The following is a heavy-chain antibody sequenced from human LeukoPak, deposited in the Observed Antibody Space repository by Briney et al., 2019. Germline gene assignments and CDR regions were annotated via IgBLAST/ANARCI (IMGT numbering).Heavy chain of an antibody. D-gene: IGHD2-2*01. CDR3: ARQVVPNAGPTTIWFDP. CDR1: GFTFSSYW. Sequence: GSLRLSCAASGFTFSSYWMTWVRQAPGKGLEWIGNIYYSGSPNYNPSLKSRVAISVDTSKNQFSLKLSSLTAADTALYFCARQVVPNAGPTTIWFDPWGQGTLVSVSS. V-gene: IGHV4-59*08. CDR2: IYYSGSP. J-gene: IGHJ5*02.